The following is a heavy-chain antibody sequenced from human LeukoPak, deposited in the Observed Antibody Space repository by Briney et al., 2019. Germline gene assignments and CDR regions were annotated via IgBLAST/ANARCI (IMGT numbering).Heavy chain of an antibody. CDR2: ISYDGSNK. CDR3: ARDHQLSIGY. Sequence: PGGSLRLSCAASGFTFSSYAMHWVRQAPGKGLEWVAVISYDGSNKYYADSVKGRFTISRDNSKNTLYLQMNSLRAEDTAVYYCARDHQLSIGYWGQGTLVTVSS. J-gene: IGHJ4*02. V-gene: IGHV3-30*04. D-gene: IGHD2-2*01. CDR1: GFTFSSYA.